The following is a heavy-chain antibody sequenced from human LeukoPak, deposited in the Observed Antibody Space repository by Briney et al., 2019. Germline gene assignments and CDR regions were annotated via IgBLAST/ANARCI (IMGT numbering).Heavy chain of an antibody. Sequence: GASVKVSCKCSEYTFTDYYLHWVRQPPGQGPEWMGLINPVSGGTHYVGKFHDRVTLTRDTYINTAYMELSELRSDDTAVYYFVRGNFLYCGSTSCLFDFWGQGTLVTVSS. CDR1: EYTFTDYY. CDR3: VRGNFLYCGSTSCLFDF. CDR2: INPVSGGT. D-gene: IGHD2-2*01. V-gene: IGHV1-2*02. J-gene: IGHJ4*02.